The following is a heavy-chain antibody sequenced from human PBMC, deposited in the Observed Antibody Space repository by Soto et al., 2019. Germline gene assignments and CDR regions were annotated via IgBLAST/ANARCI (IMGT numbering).Heavy chain of an antibody. J-gene: IGHJ6*02. CDR3: ARLPGTTAGKYYYYYYGMDV. CDR1: GYTFTNYH. D-gene: IGHD1-1*01. V-gene: IGHV1-46*01. CDR2: INPDGGGT. Sequence: ASVKVSCKASGYTFTNYHMHGVRQAPGQGFEWIGMINPDGGGTSYAQKFQGRVTMTRDTSTSTVHLQWSSLKASDTAMYYCARLPGTTAGKYYYYYYGMDVWGQGTTVTVSS.